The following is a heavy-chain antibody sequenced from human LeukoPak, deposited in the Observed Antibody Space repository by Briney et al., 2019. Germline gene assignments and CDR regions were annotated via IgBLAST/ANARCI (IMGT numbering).Heavy chain of an antibody. Sequence: SETLSLTCTVSGDSITNYYWNWIRQTPGKGLEWIGCFYSSGSTNYNPSLKSRVTMSVDTSKNQFSLKVSSVTAADTAVYYCARVFDSGSQAYFYYMDVWGKGTTVTISS. V-gene: IGHV4-59*01. D-gene: IGHD3-10*01. CDR1: GDSITNYY. CDR2: FYSSGST. J-gene: IGHJ6*03. CDR3: ARVFDSGSQAYFYYMDV.